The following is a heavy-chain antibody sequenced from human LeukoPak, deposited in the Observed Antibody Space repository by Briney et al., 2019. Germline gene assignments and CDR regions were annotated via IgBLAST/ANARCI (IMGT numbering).Heavy chain of an antibody. CDR2: IYYSGST. D-gene: IGHD2-21*02. Sequence: SETLSPTCTVSGGSISSSSYYWGWIRQPPGKGLEWIGSIYYSGSTYYNPSLKSRVTISVDTSKNQFSLKLSSVTAADTAVYYCALAYCGGDCYWPNYFDYWGQGTLVTVSS. J-gene: IGHJ4*02. V-gene: IGHV4-39*01. CDR3: ALAYCGGDCYWPNYFDY. CDR1: GGSISSSSYY.